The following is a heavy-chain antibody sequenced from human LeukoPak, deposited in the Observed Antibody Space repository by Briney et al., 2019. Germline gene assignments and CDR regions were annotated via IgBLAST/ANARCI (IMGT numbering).Heavy chain of an antibody. CDR3: ARDYYGSGSYYYYYYGMDV. CDR2: ISSSSSTI. D-gene: IGHD3-10*01. J-gene: IGHJ6*02. V-gene: IGHV3-48*03. CDR1: GFTFSSYE. Sequence: GGSLRLSCAASGFTFSSYEMNWVRQAPGKGLEWVSYISSSSSTIYYADSVKGRFTISRDNAKNSLYLQMNSLRAEDTAVYYCARDYYGSGSYYYYYYGMDVWGQGTTVTVSS.